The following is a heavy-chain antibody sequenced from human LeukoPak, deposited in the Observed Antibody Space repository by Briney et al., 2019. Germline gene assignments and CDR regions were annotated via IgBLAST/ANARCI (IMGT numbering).Heavy chain of an antibody. Sequence: GESLEISGKGSGSTFTSYWIGWVRQLPGKGLEWMGIIYPGDSDTRYSPSFQGQVTISADKSISTAYLQWSSLKASDTAMYYCARQTVTTLDLSGWGQGTLVTVSS. V-gene: IGHV5-51*01. CDR1: GSTFTSYW. J-gene: IGHJ4*02. CDR2: IYPGDSDT. CDR3: ARQTVTTLDLSG. D-gene: IGHD4-17*01.